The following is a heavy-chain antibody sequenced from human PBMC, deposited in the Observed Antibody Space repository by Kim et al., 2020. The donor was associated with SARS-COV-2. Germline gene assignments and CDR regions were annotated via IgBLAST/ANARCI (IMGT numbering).Heavy chain of an antibody. Sequence: GGSLRLSCAASGFTFSSYSMNWVRQAPGKGLEWVSSISSSSSYIYYADSVKGRFTISRDNAKNSLYLQMNSLRAEDTAVYYCARDLDYGDYGYYYYGMDVWGQGTTVTVSS. CDR3: ARDLDYGDYGYYYYGMDV. D-gene: IGHD4-17*01. CDR1: GFTFSSYS. J-gene: IGHJ6*02. CDR2: ISSSSSYI. V-gene: IGHV3-21*01.